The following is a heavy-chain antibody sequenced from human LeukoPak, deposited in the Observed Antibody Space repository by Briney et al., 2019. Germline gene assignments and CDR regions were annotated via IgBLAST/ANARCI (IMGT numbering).Heavy chain of an antibody. CDR1: GGSISSYY. CDR3: AREAAAGTVWGSYYYYMDV. D-gene: IGHD6-13*01. CDR2: IYTSGST. Sequence: SETLSLTCTVSGGSISSYYWSWIRQPAGKGLEWIGRIYTSGSTNYNPSLKSRVTMSVDTSKNQFSLKLSSVTAADTAVYYCAREAAAGTVWGSYYYYMDVWGKGTTVTISS. J-gene: IGHJ6*03. V-gene: IGHV4-4*07.